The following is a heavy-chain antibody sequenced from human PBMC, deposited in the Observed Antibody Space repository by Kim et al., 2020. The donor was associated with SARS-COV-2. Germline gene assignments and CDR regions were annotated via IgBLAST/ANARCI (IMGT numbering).Heavy chain of an antibody. CDR1: GFTFSTYS. CDR3: ARNLVPSTKTYGMDV. Sequence: GGSLRLSCAASGFTFSTYSMNWVRQAPGKGLEWVSSISSSSDYIYYADSVKGRFTISRDNAKDSVFLQMNSLRAEDTAVYYCARNLVPSTKTYGMDVWGPGTTVAVSS. V-gene: IGHV3-21*01. J-gene: IGHJ6*02. D-gene: IGHD1-26*01. CDR2: ISSSSDYI.